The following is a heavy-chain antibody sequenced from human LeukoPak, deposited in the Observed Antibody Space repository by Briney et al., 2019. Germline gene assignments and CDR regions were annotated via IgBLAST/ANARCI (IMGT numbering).Heavy chain of an antibody. J-gene: IGHJ4*02. Sequence: GGSLRLSCAASGFTFSSYKMTWVRQAPGKGLEWVSYISSSGGTIYYADSVKGRFTISRDNAKNSLYLQMNSLRAEDTAVYYCARRAGYRNYFDYWGQGTLVTVSS. CDR1: GFTFSSYK. CDR2: ISSSGGTI. D-gene: IGHD5-24*01. CDR3: ARRAGYRNYFDY. V-gene: IGHV3-48*03.